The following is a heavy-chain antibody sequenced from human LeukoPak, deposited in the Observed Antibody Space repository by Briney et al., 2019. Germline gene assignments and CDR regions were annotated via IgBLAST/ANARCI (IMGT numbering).Heavy chain of an antibody. Sequence: SETLSLTCTVSGGSISSSSYYWGWIRQPPGKGLEWIGSIYYSGSTYYNPSLKSRVTISVDTSKNQFSLKLSSVTAADTAVYYCARYKVAGSFDYWGQGTLVTVSS. J-gene: IGHJ4*02. V-gene: IGHV4-39*07. CDR2: IYYSGST. CDR1: GGSISSSSYY. CDR3: ARYKVAGSFDY. D-gene: IGHD6-19*01.